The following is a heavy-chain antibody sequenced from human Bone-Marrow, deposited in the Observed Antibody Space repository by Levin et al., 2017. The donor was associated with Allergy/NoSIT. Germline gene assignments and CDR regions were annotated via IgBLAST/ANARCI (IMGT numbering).Heavy chain of an antibody. CDR2: ISYDGSNK. CDR3: AKDLGDIVLVPAEKADARGMDV. Sequence: GGSLRLSCAASGFTFSSYGMHWVRQAPGKGLEWVAVISYDGSNKYYADSVKGRFTISRDNSKNTLYLQMNSLRAEDTAVYYCAKDLGDIVLVPAEKADARGMDVWGQGTTVTVSS. J-gene: IGHJ6*02. CDR1: GFTFSSYG. D-gene: IGHD2-2*01. V-gene: IGHV3-30*18.